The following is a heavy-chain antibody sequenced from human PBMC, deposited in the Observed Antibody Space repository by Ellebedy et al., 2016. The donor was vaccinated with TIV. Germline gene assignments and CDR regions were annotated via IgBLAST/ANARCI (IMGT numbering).Heavy chain of an antibody. CDR3: ASSVHYYDSSGYLN. CDR2: ISSGSSTI. V-gene: IGHV3-48*01. Sequence: GESLKISXVAPGFSFSSYSMNWVRQAPGKGLQWVSYISSGSSTIYYADSVKGRFTISRDNAKSSLYLQMNSLRAEDTAVYYCASSVHYYDSSGYLNWGQGTLVIVSS. CDR1: GFSFSSYS. J-gene: IGHJ4*02. D-gene: IGHD3-22*01.